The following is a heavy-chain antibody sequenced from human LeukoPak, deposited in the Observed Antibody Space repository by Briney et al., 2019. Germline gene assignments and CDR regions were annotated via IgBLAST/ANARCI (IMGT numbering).Heavy chain of an antibody. V-gene: IGHV3-23*01. Sequence: GGSLRLSCAASGFTFSSYAMSWVRQAPGKGLEWVSAISGSGGSTYYADSVKGRFTISRDNSKNTLYLQMNSLRAEDTAVYYCAKSLRRGCSYGTIDYWGQGTLVTVSS. CDR2: ISGSGGST. D-gene: IGHD5-18*01. J-gene: IGHJ4*02. CDR3: AKSLRRGCSYGTIDY. CDR1: GFTFSSYA.